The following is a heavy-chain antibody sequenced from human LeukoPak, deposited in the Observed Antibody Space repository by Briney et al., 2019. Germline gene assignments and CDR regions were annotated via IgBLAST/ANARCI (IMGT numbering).Heavy chain of an antibody. CDR2: INHSGST. J-gene: IGHJ5*02. CDR3: ARAYYYGSGKFDP. Sequence: PSETLSLTCAVYGGSFSGYYWSWIRQPPGEGLEWIGEINHSGSTNYNPSLKSRVTISVDTSKNQFSLKLSSVTAADTAVYYCARAYYYGSGKFDPWGQGTLVTVSS. D-gene: IGHD3-10*01. V-gene: IGHV4-34*01. CDR1: GGSFSGYY.